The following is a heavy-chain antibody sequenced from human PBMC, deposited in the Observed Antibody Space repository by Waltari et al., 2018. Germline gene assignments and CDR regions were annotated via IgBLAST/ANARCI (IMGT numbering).Heavy chain of an antibody. CDR3: ARTTGYCSGGSCYSGDY. V-gene: IGHV1-69*10. CDR1: GGTFSSYA. D-gene: IGHD2-15*01. J-gene: IGHJ4*02. Sequence: QVQLVQSGAEVKKPGSSVKVSCKASGGTFSSYAISWVRQAPGQGLEWMGGIIPILGRANYAQKFQGRVTITADKSTSTAYMELSSLRSEDTAVYYCARTTGYCSGGSCYSGDYWGQGTLVTVSS. CDR2: IIPILGRA.